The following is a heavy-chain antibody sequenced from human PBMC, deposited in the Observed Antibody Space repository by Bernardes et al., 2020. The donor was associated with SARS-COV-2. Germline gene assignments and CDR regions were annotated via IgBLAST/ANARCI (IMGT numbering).Heavy chain of an antibody. CDR2: TYYSGST. CDR3: ARQPDYDFWSGYPSLTDY. J-gene: IGHJ4*02. Sequence: SETLSLTCTVSGGSISSGGYYWSWILQHPGNGLEWIGYTYYSGSTYYNPSLKSRVTISVDTSKNQFSLKLSSLTAADTDVYYCARQPDYDFWSGYPSLTDYWGQGTLVTVSS. CDR1: GGSISSGGYY. D-gene: IGHD3-3*01. V-gene: IGHV4-31*03.